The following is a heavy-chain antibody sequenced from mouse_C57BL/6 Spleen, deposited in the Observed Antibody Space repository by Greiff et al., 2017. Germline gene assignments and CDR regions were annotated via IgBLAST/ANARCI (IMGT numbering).Heavy chain of an antibody. CDR1: GYAFSSYW. CDR2: IYPGDGDT. CDR3: ARSELGRTGYFDV. V-gene: IGHV1-80*01. J-gene: IGHJ1*03. D-gene: IGHD4-1*01. Sequence: QVQLQQSGAELVKPGASVKISCKASGYAFSSYWMNWVKQRPGKGLEWIGQIYPGDGDTNYNGKFKGKATLTADKSSSTAYMQLSSLTSEDSAVYCCARSELGRTGYFDVWGTGTTVTVSS.